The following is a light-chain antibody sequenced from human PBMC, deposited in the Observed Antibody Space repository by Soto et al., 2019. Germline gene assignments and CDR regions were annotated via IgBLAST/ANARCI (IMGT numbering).Light chain of an antibody. CDR1: QGISNY. CDR2: SAS. Sequence: DVQMTQSPSSLSASVGDRVTITCRASQGISNYLAWYQQKPGKAPSLLIYSASTLQSGVPSRFSGSRSGTDFTLTISSLQPEDVATYFCQQSYTTPFTFGPGTRVDIK. J-gene: IGKJ3*01. CDR3: QQSYTTPFT. V-gene: IGKV1-27*01.